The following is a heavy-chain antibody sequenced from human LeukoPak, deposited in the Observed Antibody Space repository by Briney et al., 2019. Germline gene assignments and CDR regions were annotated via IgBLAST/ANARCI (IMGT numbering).Heavy chain of an antibody. V-gene: IGHV3-53*01. CDR1: GFTFSSYA. D-gene: IGHD6-25*01. Sequence: GGSLRLSCAASGFTFSSYAMTWVRRAPGKGLEWVSVIYSGGSTYYADSVKGRFTISRDNSKNTLYLQMNSLRAEDTAVYYCARRAVYWGQGTLVTVSS. J-gene: IGHJ4*02. CDR3: ARRAVY. CDR2: IYSGGST.